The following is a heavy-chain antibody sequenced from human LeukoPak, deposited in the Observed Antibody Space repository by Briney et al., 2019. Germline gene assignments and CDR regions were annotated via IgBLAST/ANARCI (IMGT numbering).Heavy chain of an antibody. D-gene: IGHD1-26*01. J-gene: IGHJ4*02. V-gene: IGHV3-7*01. CDR3: ARDSWELRDETDY. Sequence: SGGSLRLSCAASGFTFSSYWMTWVRQAPGKGLEWVANIKQDGSEKYYVDSVKGRFTISRDNAKNSLYLQMNSLRAEDTAVYYCARDSWELRDETDYWGQGTLVTASS. CDR1: GFTFSSYW. CDR2: IKQDGSEK.